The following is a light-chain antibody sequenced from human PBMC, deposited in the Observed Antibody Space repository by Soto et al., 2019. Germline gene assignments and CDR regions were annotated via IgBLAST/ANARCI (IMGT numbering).Light chain of an antibody. CDR2: GPS. CDR3: QKYVIAPQT. Sequence: DIQMIQSPSSLSASVGDRVTITCRASQDISNFLAWYQQKPGKVPQLLIYGPSTLHSGVPSRFSGDGSGTYFTLTITSLQPDDAATYYWQKYVIAPQTFGQGTKVEI. CDR1: QDISNF. V-gene: IGKV1-27*01. J-gene: IGKJ1*01.